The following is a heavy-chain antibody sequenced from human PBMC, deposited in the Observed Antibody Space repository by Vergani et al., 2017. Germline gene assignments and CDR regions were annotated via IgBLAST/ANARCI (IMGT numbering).Heavy chain of an antibody. CDR3: AGGVHMVRGVSYGMDV. Sequence: QVQLQESGPGLVKPSETLSLTCTVSGGSVSSGSYYWSWIRQPAGKGLEWIGYIYYSGSTNYNPSLKSRVTISVDTSKNQFSLKLSPVTAADTAVYYCAGGVHMVRGVSYGMDVWGQGP. CDR2: IYYSGST. V-gene: IGHV4-61*10. D-gene: IGHD3-10*01. J-gene: IGHJ6*02. CDR1: GGSVSSGSYY.